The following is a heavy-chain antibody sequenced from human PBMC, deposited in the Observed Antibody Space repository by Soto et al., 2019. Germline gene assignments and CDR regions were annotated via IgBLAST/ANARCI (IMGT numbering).Heavy chain of an antibody. CDR2: INSDGSTT. Sequence: EVQLVESGGGLVQPGGSLRVSCAASGFTFSNHWMHWVRQAPGKGLVWVSRINSDGSTTNYADSVKGRFTISRDNAKTTLFLEMNSLRAGDTAVYFCARARSSSGTYDDGFDPWGQGTLVTVSS. CDR1: GFTFSNHW. CDR3: ARARSSSGTYDDGFDP. V-gene: IGHV3-74*01. J-gene: IGHJ5*02. D-gene: IGHD3-10*01.